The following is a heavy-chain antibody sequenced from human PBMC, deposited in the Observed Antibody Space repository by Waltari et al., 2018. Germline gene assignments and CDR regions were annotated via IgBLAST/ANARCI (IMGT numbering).Heavy chain of an antibody. CDR3: ARDHYYSKDV. CDR1: GFTFSTSW. V-gene: IGHV3-74*01. CDR2: IDNGDGSGT. J-gene: IGHJ6*04. Sequence: EVQLVESGGGLVKPGVSLRLSFEASGFTFSTSWMRWVRQGPGKGLVWVSRIDNGDGSGTSYADSVKGRFTISRDNAKNTLYLQMNSLRAEDTGVYYCARDHYYSKDVWGTGTTVTVSS.